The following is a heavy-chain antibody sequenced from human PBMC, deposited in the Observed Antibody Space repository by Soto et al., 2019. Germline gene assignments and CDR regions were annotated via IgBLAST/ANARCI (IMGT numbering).Heavy chain of an antibody. V-gene: IGHV1-69*13. Sequence: GASVKVSCKASGGTFSSYAISWVRQAPGQGLEWMGGIIPIFGTANYAQKFQGRVTITADESTSTAYMELSSLRSEDTAVYYCASPPYYYSSVYPAGRYGMDVWGQGTXVTVSS. D-gene: IGHD3-22*01. CDR3: ASPPYYYSSVYPAGRYGMDV. CDR2: IIPIFGTA. CDR1: GGTFSSYA. J-gene: IGHJ6*02.